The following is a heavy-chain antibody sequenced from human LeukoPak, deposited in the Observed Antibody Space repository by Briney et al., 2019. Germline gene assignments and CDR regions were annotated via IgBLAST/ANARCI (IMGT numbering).Heavy chain of an antibody. CDR1: GGTFSSYA. CDR3: WGGGWKKPFNY. J-gene: IGHJ4*02. D-gene: IGHD2-21*01. Sequence: SVEVSCKASGGTFSSYAISWVRQAPGQGLEWMGGIIPIFGTADYAQKFQGRVTITADESTSTAYMELSSLRSEDTAVYYCWGGGWKKPFNYWGQGTLVTVSS. CDR2: IIPIFGTA. V-gene: IGHV1-69*01.